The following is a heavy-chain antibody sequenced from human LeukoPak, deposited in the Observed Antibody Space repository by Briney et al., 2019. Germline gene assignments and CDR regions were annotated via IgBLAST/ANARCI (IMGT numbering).Heavy chain of an antibody. D-gene: IGHD6-19*01. CDR1: GFTFDDYA. V-gene: IGHV3-9*01. CDR3: PKAVVGQWLAGYDAFDI. CDR2: ISWNSCRI. Sequence: AGGSLRLSCAASGFTFDDYAMHCVRHAPGKGLEWVSGISWNSCRIGYADSVKGRFTISRDNAKNSLYLQMHSLIAEDTALYYCPKAVVGQWLAGYDAFDIWGQGTMVTVSS. J-gene: IGHJ3*02.